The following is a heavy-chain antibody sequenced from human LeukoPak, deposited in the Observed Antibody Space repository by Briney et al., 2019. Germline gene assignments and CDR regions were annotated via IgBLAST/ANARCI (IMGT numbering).Heavy chain of an antibody. D-gene: IGHD3-22*01. CDR3: ASHYYDSSGNFDY. CDR1: GGSISSYY. Sequence: PSETLSLTCTVSGGSISSYYWSWIRQPPGKGLEWIGYIYYSGSTNYNPSLKSRVTISVDTSKNQFSLKLSSVTAADTAVYYCASHYYDSSGNFDYWGQGTLVTVSS. CDR2: IYYSGST. V-gene: IGHV4-59*01. J-gene: IGHJ4*02.